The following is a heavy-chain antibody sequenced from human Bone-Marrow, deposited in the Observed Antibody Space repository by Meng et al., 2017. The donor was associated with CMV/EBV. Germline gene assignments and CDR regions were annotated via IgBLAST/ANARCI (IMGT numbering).Heavy chain of an antibody. Sequence: GGSFSGYYWSWIRQPPGKGLEWIGEINHSGSTNYNPSLKSRVTISVDTSKNQFSLKLSSVTAADTAVYYCARCPLLWFGELLPWFDPWGQGTLVTVSS. CDR2: INHSGST. CDR1: GGSFSGYY. D-gene: IGHD3-10*01. CDR3: ARCPLLWFGELLPWFDP. J-gene: IGHJ5*02. V-gene: IGHV4-34*01.